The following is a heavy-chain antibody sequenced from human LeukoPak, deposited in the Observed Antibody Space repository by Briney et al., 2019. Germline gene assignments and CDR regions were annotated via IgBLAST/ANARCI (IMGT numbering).Heavy chain of an antibody. J-gene: IGHJ4*02. D-gene: IGHD3-10*01. CDR2: ISSSSSTI. CDR3: ARDSRGDYFDY. CDR1: GFTFSSYS. V-gene: IGHV3-48*01. Sequence: GGSLRLSCAASGFTFSSYSMNWVRQAPGKGLEWVSYISSSSSTIYYADSVKGRFTISRDNARNSLYLQMNSLRAEDTAVYYCARDSRGDYFDYWGQGTLVTVPS.